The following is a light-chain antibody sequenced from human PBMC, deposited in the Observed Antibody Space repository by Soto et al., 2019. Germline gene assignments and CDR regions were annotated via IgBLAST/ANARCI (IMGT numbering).Light chain of an antibody. Sequence: EIVMTQSPLSLPVTPGEPASISCRSSQSLLHSSGYNSLDWYLQKPGQSPQLLIYWGSNRASGVPDRFSGSGSGTDFTLKISRVEDEDVGVYYCMQALQTPWTLGQGTKVDIK. CDR3: MQALQTPWT. CDR2: WGS. CDR1: QSLLHSSGYNS. V-gene: IGKV2-28*01. J-gene: IGKJ1*01.